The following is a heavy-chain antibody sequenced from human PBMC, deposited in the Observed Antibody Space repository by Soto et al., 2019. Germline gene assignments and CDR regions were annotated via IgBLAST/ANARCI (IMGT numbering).Heavy chain of an antibody. D-gene: IGHD4-17*01. V-gene: IGHV3-9*01. J-gene: IGHJ3*02. CDR1: GFTFDNYA. Sequence: EVQLVESGGGLVQSGRYLRLYCAASGFTFDNYAMHWVRQAPGKGLEWVSAINWNSGSINYADSVKGRFTISRDNAKNSLSLQMNSLRAEDTALYYCAKDIMTTVTTSACDIWGQRTMVTVAS. CDR2: INWNSGSI. CDR3: AKDIMTTVTTSACDI.